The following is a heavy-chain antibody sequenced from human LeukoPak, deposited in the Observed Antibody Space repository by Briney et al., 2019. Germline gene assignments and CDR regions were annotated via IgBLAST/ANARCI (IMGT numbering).Heavy chain of an antibody. J-gene: IGHJ6*03. CDR3: ARGGSSWTSGYYYYMDV. CDR2: INPSGGST. Sequence: GASVKVSCKASGYTFTSYYMHWVRQAPGQGLEWMGIINPSGGSTSYAQKFQGRVTMTRDMSTSTVYMELSSLRSEDTAVYYCARGGSSWTSGYYYYMDVWGKGTTVTVSS. D-gene: IGHD6-13*01. CDR1: GYTFTSYY. V-gene: IGHV1-46*01.